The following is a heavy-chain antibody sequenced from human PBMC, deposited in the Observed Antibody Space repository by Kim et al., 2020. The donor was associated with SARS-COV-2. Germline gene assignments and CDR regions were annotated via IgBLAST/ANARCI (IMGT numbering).Heavy chain of an antibody. CDR2: ISGSGGST. D-gene: IGHD1-7*01. CDR3: AKGGAVSDWNYRKDWYFDL. J-gene: IGHJ2*01. CDR1: GFTFSSYA. Sequence: GGSLRLSCAASGFTFSSYAMSWVRQAPGKGLEWVSAISGSGGSTYYADSVKGRFTISRDNSKNTLYLQMNSLRAEDTAVYYCAKGGAVSDWNYRKDWYFDLWGRGTLVTVSS. V-gene: IGHV3-23*01.